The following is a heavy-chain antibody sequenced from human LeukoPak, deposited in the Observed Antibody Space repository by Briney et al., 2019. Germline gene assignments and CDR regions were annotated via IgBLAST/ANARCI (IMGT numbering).Heavy chain of an antibody. CDR3: AREGREPGNAFDI. CDR1: GFTFSSYW. V-gene: IGHV3-74*01. J-gene: IGHJ3*02. CDR2: INSDGSSR. D-gene: IGHD1-26*01. Sequence: GGSLRLSCAASGFTFSSYWMHWVRQVPGKGLVWVSRINSDGSSRSYVDSVKGRFTISRDNAKNSLYLQMNSLRAEDTAVYYCAREGREPGNAFDIWGQGTMVTVSS.